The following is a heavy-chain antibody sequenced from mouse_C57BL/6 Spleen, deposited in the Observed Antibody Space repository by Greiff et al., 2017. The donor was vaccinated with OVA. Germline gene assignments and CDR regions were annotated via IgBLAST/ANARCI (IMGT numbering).Heavy chain of an antibody. CDR2: IDPENGDT. D-gene: IGHD1-1*01. J-gene: IGHJ2*01. V-gene: IGHV14-4*01. CDR1: GFNIKDDY. CDR3: AMITTGVEGY. Sequence: VQLQQSGAELVRPGASVKLSCTASGFNIKDDYMHWVKQRPEQGLEWIGWIDPENGDTEYASKFQGKATITADTSSNTAYLQLSSLTSEDTAVYYCAMITTGVEGYWGQGTTLTVSS.